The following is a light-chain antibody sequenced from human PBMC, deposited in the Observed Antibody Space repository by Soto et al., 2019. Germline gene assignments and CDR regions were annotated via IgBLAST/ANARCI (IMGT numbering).Light chain of an antibody. Sequence: EIVLTQSPATPSLSPGERATLSCRASQSVSSYLAWYQQKPGQAPRLLIYDASNRATGIPARFSGSGSGTDFTLTISSLEPEDFAVYYCQQRSNWPSLFGQGTRLEIK. J-gene: IGKJ5*01. CDR1: QSVSSY. V-gene: IGKV3-11*01. CDR2: DAS. CDR3: QQRSNWPSL.